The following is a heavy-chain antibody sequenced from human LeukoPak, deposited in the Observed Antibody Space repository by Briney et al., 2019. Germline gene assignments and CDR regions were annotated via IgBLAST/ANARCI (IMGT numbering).Heavy chain of an antibody. D-gene: IGHD3-10*01. V-gene: IGHV1-2*02. CDR2: INPNTGGT. CDR3: ARGHGSYYYYMDV. Sequence: ASVKVSCKASGYTFNDFYMLWVRQAPGQGLEWMGWINPNTGGTDYAQKFQGRVTMTRDTSTSTAYMELSRLRSDDTAVYHCARGHGSYYYYMDVWGMGTTVTVSS. CDR1: GYTFNDFY. J-gene: IGHJ6*03.